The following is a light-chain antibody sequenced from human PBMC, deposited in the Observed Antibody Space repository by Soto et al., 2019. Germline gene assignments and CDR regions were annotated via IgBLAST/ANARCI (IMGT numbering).Light chain of an antibody. V-gene: IGLV2-14*03. CDR3: SSFTSSSTQV. CDR2: EVY. CDR1: SSDIGGYNY. J-gene: IGLJ3*02. Sequence: QSALTQPASVSGSLGQSITISCTGTSSDIGGYNYVSWYQQHPGKVPKLIIYEVYNRPSGVSNRFSGSKSANTASLTISGLQADDEADYHCSSFTSSSTQVFGGGTKVTVL.